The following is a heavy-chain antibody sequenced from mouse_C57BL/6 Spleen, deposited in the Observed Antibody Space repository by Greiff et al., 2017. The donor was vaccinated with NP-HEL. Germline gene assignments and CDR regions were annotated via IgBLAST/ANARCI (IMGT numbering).Heavy chain of an antibody. D-gene: IGHD1-1*01. V-gene: IGHV1-76*01. CDR1: GYTFTDYY. J-gene: IGHJ1*03. CDR2: IYPGSGNT. Sequence: VQLVESGAELVRPGASVKLSCKASGYTFTDYYINWVKQRPGQGLEWIARIYPGSGNTYYNEKFKGKATLTAEKSSSTAYMQLSSLTSEDSAVYFCARLGSSWWYFDVWGTGTTVTVSS. CDR3: ARLGSSWWYFDV.